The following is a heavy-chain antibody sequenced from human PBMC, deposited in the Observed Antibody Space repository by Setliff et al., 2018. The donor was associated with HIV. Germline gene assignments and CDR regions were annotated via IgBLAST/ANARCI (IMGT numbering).Heavy chain of an antibody. Sequence: ASVKVSCKASGYTFTRYDINWVRQATGQGLEWMGWMNPNSGNTGYAQKFQGRVTMTRNTSISTAYMEPSSLRSEDTAVYYCATSVATFDSVDYWGQGTLVTVS. V-gene: IGHV1-8*01. J-gene: IGHJ4*02. CDR3: ATSVATFDSVDY. CDR2: MNPNSGNT. CDR1: GYTFTRYD. D-gene: IGHD1-26*01.